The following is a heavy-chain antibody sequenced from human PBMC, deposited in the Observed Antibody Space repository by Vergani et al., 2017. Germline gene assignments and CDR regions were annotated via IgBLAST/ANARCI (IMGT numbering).Heavy chain of an antibody. CDR1: GFPLSTSGVG. CDR3: AHSYYDFWSGYSDY. Sequence: QITLKESGPTLVKPTQTLTLTCTFSGFPLSTSGVGVGWIRQPPGKALEWLALIYWDDDKRYSPSLKSRLTITKDTSNNQVVLTMTNMDPVNTATYYCAHSYYDFWSGYSDYWGQGTLVTVTS. V-gene: IGHV2-5*02. CDR2: IYWDDDK. J-gene: IGHJ4*02. D-gene: IGHD3-3*01.